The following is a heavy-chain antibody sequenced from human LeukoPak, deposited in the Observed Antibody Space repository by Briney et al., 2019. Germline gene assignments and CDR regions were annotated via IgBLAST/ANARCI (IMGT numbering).Heavy chain of an antibody. V-gene: IGHV1-69*06. Sequence: KPGASVKVSCKASGYTFTSYGISWVRQAPGQGLEWMGGIIPIFGTANYAQKFQGRVTITADKSTSTAYMELSSLRSEDTAVYYCARPALPITIFGVVIPYYYYYYMDVWGKGTTVTVSS. CDR2: IIPIFGTA. J-gene: IGHJ6*03. D-gene: IGHD3-3*01. CDR1: GYTFTSYG. CDR3: ARPALPITIFGVVIPYYYYYYMDV.